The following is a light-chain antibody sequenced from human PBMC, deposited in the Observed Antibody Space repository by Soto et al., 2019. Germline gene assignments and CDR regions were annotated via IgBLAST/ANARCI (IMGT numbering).Light chain of an antibody. V-gene: IGKV3-11*01. CDR3: QQRSNWALT. CDR2: DAS. J-gene: IGKJ4*01. CDR1: QSVSSY. Sequence: EIVLTQSPATLSLSPGERATLSCRASQSVSSYLAWYQQKPGQAPRLLIYDASNRATGIPARFSGSGSGTDFTLTISSLEPEDCAVYYWQQRSNWALTFGGGTKVEIK.